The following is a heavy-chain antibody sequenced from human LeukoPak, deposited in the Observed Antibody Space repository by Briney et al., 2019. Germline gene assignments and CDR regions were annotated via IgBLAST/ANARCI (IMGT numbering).Heavy chain of an antibody. CDR2: LRGNGDT. J-gene: IGHJ4*02. CDR1: GFTLSSYA. D-gene: IGHD3-16*01. V-gene: IGHV3-23*01. CDR3: AKASWVSTADAVL. Sequence: GGSLRLSGAASGFTLSSYAMSWVREAPARGLEWVSSLRGNGDTFYADSVKGRFTLSRDESRNTVYLQLSKLRVEDTAVYYCAKASWVSTADAVLWGQGTVVTVSS.